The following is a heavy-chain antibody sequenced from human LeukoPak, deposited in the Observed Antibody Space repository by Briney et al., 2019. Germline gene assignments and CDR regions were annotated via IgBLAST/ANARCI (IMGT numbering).Heavy chain of an antibody. Sequence: PSETLSLTCAVSGVSISSSNWWSWVRQPPGKGLEWIGEIYHSGSTNYNPSLKSRVTISVDKSKNQFSLKLSSVAAADTAVYYCARAIGLTGYPYYFDYWGQGTLVTVSS. CDR3: ARAIGLTGYPYYFDY. CDR2: IYHSGST. V-gene: IGHV4-4*02. J-gene: IGHJ4*02. D-gene: IGHD3-9*01. CDR1: GVSISSSNW.